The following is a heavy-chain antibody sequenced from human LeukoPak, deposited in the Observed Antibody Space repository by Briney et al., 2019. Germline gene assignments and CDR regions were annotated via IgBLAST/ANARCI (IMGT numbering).Heavy chain of an antibody. CDR1: GYSISSGYY. Sequence: SETLSHTCTISGYSISSGYYWDWIRQPPGKGPEWVGNIYHSGITYYNPSLKNRVTMSLDRSKTQISLGLPSVTAADTAVYYCARADYVWGNYRFDYWGQGTLVTVSS. D-gene: IGHD3-16*02. V-gene: IGHV4-38-2*02. CDR2: IYHSGIT. J-gene: IGHJ4*02. CDR3: ARADYVWGNYRFDY.